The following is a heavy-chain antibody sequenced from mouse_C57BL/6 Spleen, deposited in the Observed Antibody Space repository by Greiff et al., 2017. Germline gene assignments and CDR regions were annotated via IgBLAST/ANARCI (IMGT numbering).Heavy chain of an antibody. Sequence: VKLMESGPGLVQPSQSLSITCTVSGFSLTSYGVHWVRQSPGKGLEWLGVIWSGGSTDYNAAFISRLSISKDNSKSQVFFKMNSLQADDTAIYYCARKDYDYDGYAMDYWGQGTSVTVSS. CDR3: ARKDYDYDGYAMDY. CDR2: IWSGGST. CDR1: GFSLTSYG. V-gene: IGHV2-2*01. J-gene: IGHJ4*01. D-gene: IGHD2-4*01.